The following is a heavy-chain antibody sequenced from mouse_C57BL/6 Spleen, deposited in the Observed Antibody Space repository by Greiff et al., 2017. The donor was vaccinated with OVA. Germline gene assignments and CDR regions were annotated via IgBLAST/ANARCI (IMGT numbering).Heavy chain of an antibody. V-gene: IGHV5-16*01. CDR2: INYDGSST. Sequence: EVKLVESEGGLVQPGSSMKLSCTASGFTFSDYYMAWVRQVPEKGLEWVANINYDGSSTYYLDSLKSRFIISRDNAKNILYLQMSSLKSEDTATYYCARTTMVTPFDYWGQGTTLTVSS. J-gene: IGHJ2*01. CDR3: ARTTMVTPFDY. D-gene: IGHD2-2*01. CDR1: GFTFSDYY.